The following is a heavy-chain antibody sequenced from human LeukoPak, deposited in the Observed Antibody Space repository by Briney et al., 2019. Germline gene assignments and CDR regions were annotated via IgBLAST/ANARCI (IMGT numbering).Heavy chain of an antibody. V-gene: IGHV3-21*01. CDR2: ITSSGTYI. CDR3: ARDPYSGNYGNDYYYYMDV. J-gene: IGHJ6*03. Sequence: RGSLRLSCAASGFTFSNYNMNWVRQAPGKAMEWVSSITSSGTYIFYADSVKGRFTISRDNAKNSLYLQMDSLGPEDTAVYYCARDPYSGNYGNDYYYYMDVWGKGTAVTISS. D-gene: IGHD1-26*01. CDR1: GFTFSNYN.